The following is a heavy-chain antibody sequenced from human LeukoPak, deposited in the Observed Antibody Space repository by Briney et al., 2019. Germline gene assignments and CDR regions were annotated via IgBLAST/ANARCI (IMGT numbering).Heavy chain of an antibody. J-gene: IGHJ6*02. V-gene: IGHV5-51*01. D-gene: IGHD2-15*01. CDR1: GYRFTTYW. CDR2: IFPGDSDT. CDR3: AKTADCSGGRCGMDV. Sequence: GESLKISCKASGYRFTTYWIGWVRQMPGKGLEWMGIIFPGDSDTRYSPSFQGQVTISADKSISTAYLQWSSLKASDTAMYYCAKTADCSGGRCGMDVWGQGTTVTVSS.